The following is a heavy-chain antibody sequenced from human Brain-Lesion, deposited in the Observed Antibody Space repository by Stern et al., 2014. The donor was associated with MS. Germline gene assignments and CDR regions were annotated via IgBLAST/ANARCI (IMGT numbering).Heavy chain of an antibody. V-gene: IGHV1-24*01. CDR2: FYPEDGET. CDR1: GYTLTELS. D-gene: IGHD1-26*01. CDR3: ATLSPGAGGNYYRHFDY. J-gene: IGHJ4*02. Sequence: VPLVESGAEVKKPGASVKVSCKVSGYTLTELSMHWVRQAPRKGLEWMGGFYPEDGETIYAQKFQGRGPMTEDTSTDTAYMELSSLRSEDTAVYYCATLSPGAGGNYYRHFDYWGQGTLVTVSS.